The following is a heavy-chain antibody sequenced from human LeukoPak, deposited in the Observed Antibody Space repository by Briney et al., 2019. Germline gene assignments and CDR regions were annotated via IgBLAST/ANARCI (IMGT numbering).Heavy chain of an antibody. Sequence: GGSLRLSCAASGFTFKRYAMIWVREAPGRGLEWVSGISISGGSTYYAESVKGRFTSARDNAKTSLYLQMNSLRAEDTAVYYCARDASGWSRDVWGQGTTVTVSS. D-gene: IGHD6-19*01. V-gene: IGHV3-21*01. CDR1: GFTFKRYA. CDR3: ARDASGWSRDV. J-gene: IGHJ6*02. CDR2: ISISGGST.